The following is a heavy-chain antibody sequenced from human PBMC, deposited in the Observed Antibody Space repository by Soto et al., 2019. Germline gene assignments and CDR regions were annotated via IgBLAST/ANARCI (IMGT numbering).Heavy chain of an antibody. CDR1: GFSLSTSGVG. CDR2: IYWDDDK. J-gene: IGHJ4*02. D-gene: IGHD1-20*01. CDR3: AHRQGGAFITGTTYYFDY. Sequence: QITLKESGPTLVKPTQTLTLTCTFSGFSLSTSGVGVGWIRQPPGKALEGLALIYWDDDKRYSPSLKSRLTITKDTSKNQVVLTMTNMDPVDTATYYCAHRQGGAFITGTTYYFDYWGQGTLVTVSS. V-gene: IGHV2-5*02.